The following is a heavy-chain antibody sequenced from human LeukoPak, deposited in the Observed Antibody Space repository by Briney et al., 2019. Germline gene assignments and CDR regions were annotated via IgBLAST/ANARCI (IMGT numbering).Heavy chain of an antibody. CDR3: ARARAITFGGVIVNKQPRGGVDFDY. CDR1: GYTFTSYY. V-gene: IGHV1-46*01. CDR2: INPSGCST. Sequence: GASVKVSCKASGYTFTSYYMHWVRQAPGQGLEWMGIINPSGCSTSYAQKFQGRVTMTRDMSTSTVYMELSSLRSEDTAVYYCARARAITFGGVIVNKQPRGGVDFDYWGQGTLVTVSS. D-gene: IGHD3-16*02. J-gene: IGHJ4*02.